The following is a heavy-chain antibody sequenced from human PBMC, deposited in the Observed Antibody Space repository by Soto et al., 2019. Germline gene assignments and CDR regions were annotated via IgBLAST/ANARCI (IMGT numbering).Heavy chain of an antibody. D-gene: IGHD3-3*01. CDR3: ARVGDVLRFLEWPSLIDY. Sequence: GGSLRLSCAASGFTFSSYSMNWVRQAPGKGLEWVPSISSSSSYIYYADSVKGRFTIPRDNAKNSLYLQMNSLRAEDTAVYYCARVGDVLRFLEWPSLIDYWGQGTLVTVSS. CDR2: ISSSSSYI. CDR1: GFTFSSYS. V-gene: IGHV3-21*01. J-gene: IGHJ4*02.